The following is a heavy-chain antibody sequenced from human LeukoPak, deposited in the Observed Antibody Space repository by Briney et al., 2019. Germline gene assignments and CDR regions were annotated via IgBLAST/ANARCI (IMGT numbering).Heavy chain of an antibody. CDR3: ATNTGTVFDY. V-gene: IGHV4-59*01. J-gene: IGHJ4*02. Sequence: SETLSLTCTVSGDSISNYYWSWIRQPPGKGLEWIGYIYYSGSTNYNPSLKSRVTISVDTSKNQFSLRLSSVTAADTAAYYCATNTGTVFDYWGQGILVTVSS. D-gene: IGHD7-27*01. CDR2: IYYSGST. CDR1: GDSISNYY.